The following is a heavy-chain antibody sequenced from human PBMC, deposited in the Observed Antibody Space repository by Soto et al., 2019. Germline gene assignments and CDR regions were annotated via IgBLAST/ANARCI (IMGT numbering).Heavy chain of an antibody. D-gene: IGHD6-6*01. CDR1: GFTFRSYW. CDR3: ASGGSSLNFDS. J-gene: IGHJ4*02. CDR2: INSDGSST. V-gene: IGHV3-74*01. Sequence: GGSLRLSFAASGFTFRSYWMQWVRQAPGKGLVWVSWINSDGSSTSYADSVKGRFTISRDNAKNTLYLQMNSLRAEDTAVYYCASGGSSLNFDSWGQGTLVTVSS.